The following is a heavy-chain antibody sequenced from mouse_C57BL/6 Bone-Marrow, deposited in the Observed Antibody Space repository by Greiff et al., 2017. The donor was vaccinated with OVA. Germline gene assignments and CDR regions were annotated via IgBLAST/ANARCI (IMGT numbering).Heavy chain of an antibody. CDR2: IYPRSGNT. CDR3: ARSDWGFYFDY. J-gene: IGHJ2*01. Sequence: VQLVESGAELARPGASVKLSCKASGYTFTSYGISWVKQRTGQGLEWIGEIYPRSGNTYYNEKFKGKATLTADKSSSTAYMELRSLTSEDSAVYFCARSDWGFYFDYWGQGTTLTVSS. D-gene: IGHD4-1*01. CDR1: GYTFTSYG. V-gene: IGHV1-81*01.